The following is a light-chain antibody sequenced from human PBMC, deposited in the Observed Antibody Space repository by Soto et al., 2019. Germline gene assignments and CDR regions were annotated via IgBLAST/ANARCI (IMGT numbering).Light chain of an antibody. Sequence: VLTQPPSASSTPGQTVTISCSGSTSNIGTFYVYWYQHLPGTAPKLLIYLGDQRASGVSDRFSGSKSGNTASLTITGLQAEDEADYYCTSCITANTRCVFGSGTKLTVL. J-gene: IGLJ1*01. CDR2: LGD. CDR1: TSNIGTFY. V-gene: IGLV1-47*02. CDR3: TSCITANTRCV.